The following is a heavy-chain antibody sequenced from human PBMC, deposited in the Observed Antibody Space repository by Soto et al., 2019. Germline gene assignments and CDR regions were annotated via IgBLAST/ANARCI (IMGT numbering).Heavy chain of an antibody. CDR1: GFTFISNR. CDR2: ISSSSSYI. Sequence: EVQLVESGGGLAKPGGSLGLSFAAPGFTFISNRINWVRKPQGKGLEWVSSISSSSSYIYYADSVKGRFTISRDNAKNSLYLQMNSLRAEDTAVYYCARDRVAALYYYYGMDVWGQGTTVTVSS. J-gene: IGHJ6*02. V-gene: IGHV3-21*01. D-gene: IGHD6-13*01. CDR3: ARDRVAALYYYYGMDV.